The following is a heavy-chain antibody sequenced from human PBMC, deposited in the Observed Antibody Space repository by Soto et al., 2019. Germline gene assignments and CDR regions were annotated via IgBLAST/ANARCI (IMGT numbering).Heavy chain of an antibody. D-gene: IGHD1-26*01. CDR3: VRVGVGIGNHFDT. CDR2: IHYSGRT. CDR1: NGSISGFY. V-gene: IGHV4-59*12. Sequence: SETLSLTCSVSNGSISGFYWTWIRQPPGKILEWIGYIHYSGRTDYNPSLTSRATMSVDTSKNQFSLNLKSITAADAAVYYCVRVGVGIGNHFDTWGRGTLVTVSS. J-gene: IGHJ4*02.